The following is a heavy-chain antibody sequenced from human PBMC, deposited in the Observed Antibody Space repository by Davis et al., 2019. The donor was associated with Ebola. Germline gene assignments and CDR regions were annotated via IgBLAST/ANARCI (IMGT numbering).Heavy chain of an antibody. V-gene: IGHV4-34*01. CDR2: INHSGST. J-gene: IGHJ5*02. CDR3: ATITQYYDFWSGYYIPRWFDP. D-gene: IGHD3-3*01. Sequence: MPSETLSLTCAVYGGSFSGYYWSWIRQPPGKGLEWIGEINHSGSTNYNPSLKSRVTISVDTSKNQFSLKLSSVTAADTAVYYCATITQYYDFWSGYYIPRWFDPWGQGTLVTVSS. CDR1: GGSFSGYY.